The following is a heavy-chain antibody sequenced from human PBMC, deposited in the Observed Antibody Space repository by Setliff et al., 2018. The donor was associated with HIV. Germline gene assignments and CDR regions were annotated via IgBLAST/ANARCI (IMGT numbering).Heavy chain of an antibody. J-gene: IGHJ4*02. D-gene: IGHD6-6*01. CDR1: GGSISSYY. V-gene: IGHV4-59*12. CDR2: ISYTGST. CDR3: ARGVLY. Sequence: SETLSLTCTASGGSISSYYWSWIRQPPGKGLEWIGYISYTGSTYYNPSLKSRITISVDTSNNQFSLRLSSMTAADTAVYYCARGVLYWGQGTLVTVLL.